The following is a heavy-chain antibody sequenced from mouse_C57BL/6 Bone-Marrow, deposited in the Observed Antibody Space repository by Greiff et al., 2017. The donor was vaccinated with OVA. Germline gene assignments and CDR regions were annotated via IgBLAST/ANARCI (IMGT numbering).Heavy chain of an antibody. J-gene: IGHJ3*01. V-gene: IGHV1-55*01. CDR3: ARGDSSGYLFAY. CDR1: GYTFTSYW. D-gene: IGHD3-2*02. CDR2: IYPGSGST. Sequence: QVHVKQPGAELVKPGASVKMSCKASGYTFTSYWITWVKQRPGQGLEWIGDIYPGSGSTNYNEKFKSKATLTVDTSSSTAYMQLSSLTSEDSAVYYCARGDSSGYLFAYWGQGTLVTVSA.